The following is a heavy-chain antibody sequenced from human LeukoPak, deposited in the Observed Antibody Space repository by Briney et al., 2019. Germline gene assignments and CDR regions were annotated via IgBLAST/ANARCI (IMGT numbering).Heavy chain of an antibody. J-gene: IGHJ5*02. CDR2: IIPVFGTP. V-gene: IGHV1-69*01. CDR3: ARGIGIPGRHQRFDP. D-gene: IGHD2/OR15-2a*01. Sequence: SVKVSCKASGGTFSSYAISWVREAPGQGLEWMGGIIPVFGTPNYAQKFQGRVTITADESTSTTYMELSSLRSEDTAVYYCARGIGIPGRHQRFDPWGQGTLVTVSS. CDR1: GGTFSSYA.